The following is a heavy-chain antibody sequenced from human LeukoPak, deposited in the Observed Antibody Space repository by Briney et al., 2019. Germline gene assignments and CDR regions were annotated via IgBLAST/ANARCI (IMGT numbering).Heavy chain of an antibody. CDR3: ARLWGSGSYSRGYYCVY. CDR2: IYPGDSDT. CDR1: GYSFTSYW. V-gene: IGHV5-51*01. J-gene: IGHJ4*02. D-gene: IGHD1-26*01. Sequence: GESLKISCKGSGYSFTSYWIGLGRQMPGKGLEWMGIIYPGDSDTRYNPSFQGQATTSADKSITTAHLQWSSLNASATAMYYCARLWGSGSYSRGYYCVYWGQETLLSVSS.